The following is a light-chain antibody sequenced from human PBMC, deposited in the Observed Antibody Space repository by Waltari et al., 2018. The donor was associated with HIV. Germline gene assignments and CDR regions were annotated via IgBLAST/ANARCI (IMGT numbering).Light chain of an antibody. CDR2: VVR. Sequence: QSALTQPASVSGSPGQSITTSCDLIHYEYVSWYQRHPGKAPKVIIYVVRNRPSGLSNRLSGSKSGNTATLTISGLQPEDEADYFCTSYISSSAPVFGRGTKVTVL. V-gene: IGLV2-14*01. CDR3: TSYISSSAPV. CDR1: DLIHYEY. J-gene: IGLJ6*01.